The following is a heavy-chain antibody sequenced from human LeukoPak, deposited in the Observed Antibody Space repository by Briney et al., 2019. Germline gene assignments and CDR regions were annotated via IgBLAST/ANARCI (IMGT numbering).Heavy chain of an antibody. CDR3: AKWGDYDILTGYYDSDY. CDR2: IGGRDSGT. CDR1: GFIFSNYA. Sequence: GASLRLSCAASGFIFSNYAMSCVRQAPGKGLEWVSAIGGRDSGTYYADSVRGRFTVSRDDPKNTLYLQMNTLRSEDTAVYYCAKWGDYDILTGYYDSDYWGQGTLVTVSS. V-gene: IGHV3-23*01. J-gene: IGHJ4*02. D-gene: IGHD3-9*01.